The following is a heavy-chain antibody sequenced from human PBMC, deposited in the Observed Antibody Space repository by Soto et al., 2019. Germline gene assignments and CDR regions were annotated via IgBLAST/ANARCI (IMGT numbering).Heavy chain of an antibody. CDR1: GFTVSSNY. D-gene: IGHD2-15*01. V-gene: IGHV3-66*01. Sequence: GVSLRLSCAASGFTVSSNYMSWVRQAPGKGLEWVSVIYSGGSTYYADSVKGRFTISRDNSKNTLYLQMNSLRAEDTAVYYCASELGYCSGGSCRIIDYWGQGTLVTVSS. J-gene: IGHJ4*02. CDR2: IYSGGST. CDR3: ASELGYCSGGSCRIIDY.